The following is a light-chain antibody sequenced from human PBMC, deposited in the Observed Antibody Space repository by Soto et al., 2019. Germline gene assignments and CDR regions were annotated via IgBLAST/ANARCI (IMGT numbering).Light chain of an antibody. J-gene: IGLJ2*01. Sequence: QSALTQPASVSGSPGQSITMSCTGTSSDVGGYNYVSWYQQHPGKAPKLMIYDVSNRPSGVSNRFSGSKSGNTASLTISGLQAEDEADYYCSSYTRTSTVIFGGGTKVTVL. CDR1: SSDVGGYNY. CDR2: DVS. V-gene: IGLV2-14*01. CDR3: SSYTRTSTVI.